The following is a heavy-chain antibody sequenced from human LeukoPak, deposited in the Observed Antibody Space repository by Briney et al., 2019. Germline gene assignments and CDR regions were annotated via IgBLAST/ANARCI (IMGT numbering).Heavy chain of an antibody. D-gene: IGHD2-15*01. J-gene: IGHJ6*04. CDR2: IIPIFGTA. CDR1: GGTFSSYA. CDR3: ARDCSGGSCLNYYYYYGMDV. Sequence: SVKVSCKASGGTFSSYAISWVRQAPGHGLEWMGGIIPIFGTANYAQKFQGRVTITAEESTSTAYMELSSLRSEDTAVYYCARDCSGGSCLNYYYYYGMDVWGKGTTVTVSS. V-gene: IGHV1-69*13.